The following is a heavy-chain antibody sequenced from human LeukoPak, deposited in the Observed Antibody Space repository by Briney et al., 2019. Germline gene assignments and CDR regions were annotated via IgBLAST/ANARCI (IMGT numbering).Heavy chain of an antibody. D-gene: IGHD6-6*01. CDR2: INPNSGGT. CDR3: ARETAAPVNWFDP. V-gene: IGHV1-2*06. Sequence: ASVKVSCKASGYTFTGYYMHWVRQAPGQGLEWMGRINPNSGGTNYAQKFQGRVTMTRDTSISTAYMELSRPRSDDTAVYYCARETAAPVNWFDPWGQGTLVTVSS. J-gene: IGHJ5*02. CDR1: GYTFTGYY.